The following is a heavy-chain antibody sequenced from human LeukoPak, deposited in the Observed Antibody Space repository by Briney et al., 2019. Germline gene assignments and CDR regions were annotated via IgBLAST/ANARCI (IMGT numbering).Heavy chain of an antibody. Sequence: SETLSLTCAVYGGSFSGYYWSWIRQPPGKGLEWIGEINHSGSTNYNPSLKSRVTISVDTSKNQFSLKLSSVTAADTAVYYCARHHFKRITTIVVVSNPLNWFDPWGQGTLVTVSS. CDR3: ARHHFKRITTIVVVSNPLNWFDP. CDR2: INHSGST. D-gene: IGHD3-22*01. V-gene: IGHV4-34*01. CDR1: GGSFSGYY. J-gene: IGHJ5*02.